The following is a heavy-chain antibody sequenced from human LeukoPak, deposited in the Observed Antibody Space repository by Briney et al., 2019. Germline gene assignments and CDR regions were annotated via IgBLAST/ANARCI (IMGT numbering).Heavy chain of an antibody. CDR1: GYSFTNYW. Sequence: GESLKISCKGSGYSFTNYWIGWVRQMPGKGLEWMGIIYPDDSDTGYSPSFQGQITISADKSTSTAYLQWSSLKASDTAMYYCARPRGRQQLVPFDYWGQGTLVTVSS. CDR3: ARPRGRQQLVPFDY. CDR2: IYPDDSDT. J-gene: IGHJ4*02. V-gene: IGHV5-51*01. D-gene: IGHD6-13*01.